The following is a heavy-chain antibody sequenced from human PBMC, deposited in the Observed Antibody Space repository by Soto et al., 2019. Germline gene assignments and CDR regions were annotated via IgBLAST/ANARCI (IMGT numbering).Heavy chain of an antibody. V-gene: IGHV3-30-3*01. CDR1: GFTFSSYA. CDR3: ARGVAVATQDAFDI. Sequence: QVQLVESGGGVVQPGRSLRLSCAASGFTFSSYAMHWVRQAPGKGLEWVAVISYDGSNKYYADSVKGRFTISRDNSKNTLYLQMNSLRAEDTAVYYCARGVAVATQDAFDIWGQGTMVTVSS. CDR2: ISYDGSNK. D-gene: IGHD6-19*01. J-gene: IGHJ3*02.